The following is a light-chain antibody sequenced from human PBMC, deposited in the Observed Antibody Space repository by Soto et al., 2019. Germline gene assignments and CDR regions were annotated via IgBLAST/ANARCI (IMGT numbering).Light chain of an antibody. Sequence: EIVLTQSPDTLSLSPGERATLSCRASQSVSSGSLAWYQQKPGQAPRLLIYGASSRATGIPDRFSGSGSGTDFSLSISRLEPEDVTVYYCQQYGSSPYTFGQGTKLEIK. J-gene: IGKJ2*01. V-gene: IGKV3-20*01. CDR1: QSVSSGS. CDR2: GAS. CDR3: QQYGSSPYT.